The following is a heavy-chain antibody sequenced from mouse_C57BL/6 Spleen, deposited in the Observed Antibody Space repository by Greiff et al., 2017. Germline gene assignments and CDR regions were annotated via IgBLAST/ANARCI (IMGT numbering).Heavy chain of an antibody. V-gene: IGHV1-54*01. D-gene: IGHD2-2*01. Sequence: QVQLKQSGAELVRPGTSVKVSCKASGYAFTNYLIEWVKQRPGQGLEWIGVINPGSGGTNYNEKFKGKATLTADKSSSTAYMQLSSLTSEDSAVYFCARGVTTRFDYWGQGTTLTVSS. CDR3: ARGVTTRFDY. J-gene: IGHJ2*01. CDR1: GYAFTNYL. CDR2: INPGSGGT.